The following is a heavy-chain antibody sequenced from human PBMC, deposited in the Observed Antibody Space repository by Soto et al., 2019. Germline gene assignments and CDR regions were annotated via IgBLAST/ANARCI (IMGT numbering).Heavy chain of an antibody. D-gene: IGHD5-12*01. V-gene: IGHV3-48*02. CDR2: ISSGSDTI. J-gene: IGHJ4*02. CDR3: ARVSTTWEDDY. CDR1: GFTSSDYG. Sequence: VQLVESGGGLVQPGGSLRLSCAASGFTSSDYGVNGARQAPGKGLEWISYISSGSDTIYYADSVKGRFTISRDDAKNSLFLQMTSLRDEDTAVYYCARVSTTWEDDYWGQGTLVTVSS.